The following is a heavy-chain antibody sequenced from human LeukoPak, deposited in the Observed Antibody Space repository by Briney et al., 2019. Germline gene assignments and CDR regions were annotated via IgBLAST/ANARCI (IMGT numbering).Heavy chain of an antibody. D-gene: IGHD3-9*01. CDR3: ARDLLSYDILTGYYGGYFDL. J-gene: IGHJ2*01. V-gene: IGHV4-59*01. Sequence: SETLSLTCSVCGGSISPYYWSWIRQPPGKGLEWIGHIYHSGSTNYNPSLKSRVTISVDTSKNQFSLKLSSVTAADTAVYYCARDLLSYDILTGYYGGYFDLWGRGTLVTVSS. CDR1: GGSISPYY. CDR2: IYHSGST.